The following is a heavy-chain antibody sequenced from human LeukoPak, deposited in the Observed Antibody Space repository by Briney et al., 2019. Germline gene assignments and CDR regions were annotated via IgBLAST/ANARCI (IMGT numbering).Heavy chain of an antibody. CDR2: INPSGGST. D-gene: IGHD3-10*01. Sequence: ASVEVSCKASGYTFTSYYMHWVQQAPGQGLEWMGIINPSGGSTNYAQKFQGRVTITADESTSTAYMELSSLRSEDTAVYYCAVYYYGSGSYYNYYFDYWGQGTLVTVSS. J-gene: IGHJ4*02. CDR3: AVYYYGSGSYYNYYFDY. V-gene: IGHV1-46*01. CDR1: GYTFTSYY.